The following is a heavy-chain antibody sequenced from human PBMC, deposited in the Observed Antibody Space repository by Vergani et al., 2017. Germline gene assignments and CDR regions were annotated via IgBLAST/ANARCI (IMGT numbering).Heavy chain of an antibody. CDR3: ARDRWDTAMVSGAFDI. D-gene: IGHD5-18*01. CDR1: GGTFSSYA. V-gene: IGHV1-69*01. CDR2: IIPIFGTA. Sequence: QVQLVQSGAEVKKPGSSVKVSCKASGGTFSSYAISWVRQAPGQGLEWMGGIIPIFGTANYAQKFQGRVTITADESTSTAYMELSSLRSEDTDVYYCARDRWDTAMVSGAFDIWGQGTMVTVSS. J-gene: IGHJ3*02.